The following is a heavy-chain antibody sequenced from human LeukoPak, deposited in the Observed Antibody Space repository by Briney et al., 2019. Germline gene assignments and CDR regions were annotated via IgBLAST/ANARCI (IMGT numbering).Heavy chain of an antibody. CDR1: GGTFSSYA. V-gene: IGHV1-69*13. CDR2: IIPIFGTA. D-gene: IGHD3-10*01. Sequence: ASVKVSCKASGGTFSSYAISWVRQAPGQGLEWMGGIIPIFGTANYAQKFQGRITITADVSTSTAYMELSSLRFEDTAVYYCASVGSGSYPFDYWGQGTLVTVSS. J-gene: IGHJ4*02. CDR3: ASVGSGSYPFDY.